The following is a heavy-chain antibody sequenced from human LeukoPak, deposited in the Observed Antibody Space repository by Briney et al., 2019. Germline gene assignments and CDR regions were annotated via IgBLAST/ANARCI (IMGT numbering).Heavy chain of an antibody. V-gene: IGHV1-2*02. D-gene: IGHD3-22*01. Sequence: ASVKVSCKASGGTFSSYAISWVRQAPGQGLEWMGWINPNSGGTNYAQKFQGRVTMTRDTSISTAYMELSRLRSDDTAVYYCARDRKGYYYDSSGYRPNWFDPWGQGTLVTVSS. CDR3: ARDRKGYYYDSSGYRPNWFDP. CDR2: INPNSGGT. J-gene: IGHJ5*02. CDR1: GGTFSSYA.